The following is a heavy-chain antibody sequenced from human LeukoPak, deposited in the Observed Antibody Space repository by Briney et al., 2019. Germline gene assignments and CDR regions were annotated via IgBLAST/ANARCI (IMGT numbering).Heavy chain of an antibody. J-gene: IGHJ5*02. CDR3: AIRLTGTNWFDP. V-gene: IGHV1-8*01. CDR1: GYTFTNYD. D-gene: IGHD1/OR15-1a*01. CDR2: MNPNSGNT. Sequence: ASVKVSCKASGYTFTNYDINWVRQATGQGLEWMGWMNPNSGNTGYAQKFQGRVTMTRNTSISTAYMELSSLRSEDTAVYYCAIRLTGTNWFDPWGQGTLVTVSS.